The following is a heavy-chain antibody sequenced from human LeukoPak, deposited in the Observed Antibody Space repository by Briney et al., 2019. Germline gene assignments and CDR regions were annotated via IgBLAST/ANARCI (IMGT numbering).Heavy chain of an antibody. Sequence: GGSLRLSCAASGFTFSAYSMNWVRQAPGKGLEWVSSISSSSSYIYYADSVKGRFTISRDNAKNSLYLQMNSLRAEDTAVYYCARALITFGGVIVLDYWGQGTLVTVSS. V-gene: IGHV3-21*01. CDR1: GFTFSAYS. J-gene: IGHJ4*02. CDR2: ISSSSSYI. CDR3: ARALITFGGVIVLDY. D-gene: IGHD3-16*02.